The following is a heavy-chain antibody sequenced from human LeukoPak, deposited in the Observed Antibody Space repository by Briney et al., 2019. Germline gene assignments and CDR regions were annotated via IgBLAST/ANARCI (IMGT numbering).Heavy chain of an antibody. CDR2: IRSKANSYAT. Sequence: GGSLRLSCAASGFTFSGSAMHWVRQASGKGLEWVGRIRSKANSYATAYAASVKGRFTISRDDSKNTAYLQMNSLKTEDTAVYYCTRPPPEYDIWTGNNWFDPWGQGTLVTVSS. CDR3: TRPPPEYDIWTGNNWFDP. D-gene: IGHD3-9*01. CDR1: GFTFSGSA. J-gene: IGHJ5*02. V-gene: IGHV3-73*01.